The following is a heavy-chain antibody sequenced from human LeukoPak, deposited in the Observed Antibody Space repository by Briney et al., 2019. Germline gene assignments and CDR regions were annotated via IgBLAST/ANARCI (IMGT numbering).Heavy chain of an antibody. CDR1: GLIVSQND. CDR3: VRDRAGAKAWVEFDP. Sequence: GGSLRLSCAASGLIVSQNDMSWVRQAPGRGLEWVSLIYTDGSTHYADSVKGRFTMSRDSSKNTVYLKINSLRPKDTAMYFCVRDRAGAKAWVEFDPWGQGTLVTVSS. D-gene: IGHD3-10*01. J-gene: IGHJ5*02. V-gene: IGHV3-66*02. CDR2: IYTDGST.